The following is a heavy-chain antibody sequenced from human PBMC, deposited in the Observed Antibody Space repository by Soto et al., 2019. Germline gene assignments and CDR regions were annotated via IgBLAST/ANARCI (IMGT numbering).Heavy chain of an antibody. D-gene: IGHD3-22*01. CDR3: ASLSAGYYYDSSGYYFDY. CDR2: IYYSGST. CDR1: GGSISSGGYY. V-gene: IGHV4-31*02. J-gene: IGHJ4*02. Sequence: SETLSLTCTVSGGSISSGGYYWNWVRQHPGKGLEWIGYIYYSGSTYYNPSLKSRVSISVDTSQNQFSLKLSSVTAADTAVYYCASLSAGYYYDSSGYYFDYWGQGTLVTVSS.